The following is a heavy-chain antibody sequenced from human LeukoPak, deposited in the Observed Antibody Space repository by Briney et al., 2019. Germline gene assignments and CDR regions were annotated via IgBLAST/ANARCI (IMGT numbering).Heavy chain of an antibody. CDR3: AKDLYLCPSCYSALDAFDI. J-gene: IGHJ3*02. CDR2: ISGSGVST. V-gene: IGHV3-23*01. CDR1: GFTFSSYG. Sequence: PGGSLRLSCAGSGFTFSSYGMSWVRQTPGKGLEWVSAISGSGVSTYYVDSVKGRFTISRDNSKNTLYLQMNSLRAEDTAVYYCAKDLYLCPSCYSALDAFDIWGQGTMVTVSS. D-gene: IGHD2-15*01.